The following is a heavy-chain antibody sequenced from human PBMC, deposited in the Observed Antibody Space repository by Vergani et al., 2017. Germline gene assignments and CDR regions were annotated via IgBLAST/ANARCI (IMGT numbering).Heavy chain of an antibody. Sequence: QVQLQESGPGLVKPSQTLSLTCTVSGGSISSGGYYWSWIRQHPGKGLEWIGYIYYSGSTYYNPSLKSLVTISVDTSKNQFSLKLSSVTAADTAVYYCARHKLSWGLYGDHVGSNYWYFDLWGRGTLVTVSS. CDR1: GGSISSGGYY. CDR2: IYYSGST. V-gene: IGHV4-31*01. CDR3: ARHKLSWGLYGDHVGSNYWYFDL. D-gene: IGHD4-17*01. J-gene: IGHJ2*01.